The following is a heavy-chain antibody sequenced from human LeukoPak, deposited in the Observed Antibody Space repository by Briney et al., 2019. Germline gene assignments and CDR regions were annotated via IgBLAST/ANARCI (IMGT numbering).Heavy chain of an antibody. D-gene: IGHD3-10*01. J-gene: IGHJ6*02. CDR1: GGSINTYY. Sequence: SETLSLTCTVSGGSINTYYLTWVRQPPGKGLEWVGYICYSGSAHYYPSLNSRVTILMDTSKNHFSLKLSSVTAADTAIYYCARTSRHFYGSGSNLTPWPADMDVWGQGTKVTVSS. CDR3: ARTSRHFYGSGSNLTPWPADMDV. V-gene: IGHV4-59*01. CDR2: ICYSGSA.